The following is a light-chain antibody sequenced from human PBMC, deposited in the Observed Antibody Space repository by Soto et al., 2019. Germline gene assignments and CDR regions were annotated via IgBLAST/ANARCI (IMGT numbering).Light chain of an antibody. CDR3: QSYDNSLSGYV. CDR1: SSNIGARYD. J-gene: IGLJ1*01. CDR2: ADS. Sequence: QSVLTQPPSVSGAPGQRVTISCSGSSSNIGARYDVHWYQQLPGTAPKLLIYADSNRPSGVPDRFSGSKSGTSASLAITGLQAEDEADYYCQSYDNSLSGYVFGTGTKVTVL. V-gene: IGLV1-40*01.